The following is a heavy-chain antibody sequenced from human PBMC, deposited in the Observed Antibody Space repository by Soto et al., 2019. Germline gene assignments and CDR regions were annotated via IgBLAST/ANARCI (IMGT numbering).Heavy chain of an antibody. J-gene: IGHJ6*02. D-gene: IGHD2-2*01. V-gene: IGHV4-34*01. Sequence: SETLSLTCAVYGGSFSGYYWSWIRQPPGKGLEWIGEINHSGSTNYNPSLKSRVTISVDTSKNQFSLKLSSVSAADTAVYYCARGQIVVVPAATSYYYYYYGMDVWGQGTTVTVSS. CDR2: INHSGST. CDR1: GGSFSGYY. CDR3: ARGQIVVVPAATSYYYYYYGMDV.